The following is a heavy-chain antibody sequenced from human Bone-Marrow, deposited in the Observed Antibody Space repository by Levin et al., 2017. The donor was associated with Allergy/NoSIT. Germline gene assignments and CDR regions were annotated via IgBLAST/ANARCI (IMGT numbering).Heavy chain of an antibody. D-gene: IGHD6-6*01. V-gene: IGHV5-51*01. CDR3: ARLAARPDFFDY. J-gene: IGHJ4*02. CDR2: IYPGDSDA. CDR1: GYNFPTYW. Sequence: GASVKVSCKGSGYNFPTYWIGWVRQMPGKGLEWMGIIYPGDSDARYSPSFQGQVTISADKSINTAYLQWSSLKASDTAMYYCARLAARPDFFDYWGQGTLVTVSS.